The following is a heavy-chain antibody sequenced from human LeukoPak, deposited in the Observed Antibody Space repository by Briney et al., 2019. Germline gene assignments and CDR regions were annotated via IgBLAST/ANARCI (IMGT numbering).Heavy chain of an antibody. J-gene: IGHJ4*02. Sequence: PSETLSLTCAVSGYFIGSGQYWGWIRQPPGKGLEWIGNIYHSGTSFYNPSLKSRMPLSIATPKNQFSLNLTSVTATDTAVYYCVGAHGSGIIRDYWGQGLLVTVSS. CDR1: GYFIGSGQY. D-gene: IGHD3-10*01. V-gene: IGHV4-38-2*01. CDR3: VGAHGSGIIRDY. CDR2: IYHSGTS.